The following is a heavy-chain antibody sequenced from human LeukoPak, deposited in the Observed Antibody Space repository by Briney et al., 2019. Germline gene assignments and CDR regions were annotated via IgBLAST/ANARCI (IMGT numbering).Heavy chain of an antibody. CDR1: GASISTGSSY. CDR2: IHNSGST. Sequence: PSQTLSLTCTVSGASISTGSSYWSWIRQPAGEGLEWIGRIHNSGSTNYNPSLNSRVTISVDTSKNQVSLKLTSVTAADTAVYYCASLLKFYDYLWVWDYWGQGTLVTVSS. V-gene: IGHV4-61*02. CDR3: ASLLKFYDYLWVWDY. J-gene: IGHJ4*02. D-gene: IGHD3-16*01.